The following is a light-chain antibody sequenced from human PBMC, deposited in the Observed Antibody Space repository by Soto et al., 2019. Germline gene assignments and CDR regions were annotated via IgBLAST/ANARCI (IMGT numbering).Light chain of an antibody. CDR2: AAS. CDR3: QQSYRTPLT. CDR1: QSISSY. J-gene: IGKJ4*01. Sequence: DLQMNQSPSSLSASVGDRVTITCRASQSISSYLNWYQQKPGKAPKLLIYAASSLQSGVPSRFSGSGSGTDFTLTISSLQPEDFATYYCQQSYRTPLTFGGGTKVEIK. V-gene: IGKV1-39*01.